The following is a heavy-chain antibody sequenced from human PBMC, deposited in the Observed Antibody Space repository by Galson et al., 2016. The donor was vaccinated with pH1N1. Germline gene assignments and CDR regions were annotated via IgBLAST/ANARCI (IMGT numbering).Heavy chain of an antibody. Sequence: SLRLSCAGSGYRFEEYAMHWVRQSPEKGLEWVAGIYGGSARKDYADSVKGRFTISRDDAKKSLFLQMNNLRSEDTALYYCAKDKAGDLDSWGQGTLVTVSS. D-gene: IGHD3-10*01. J-gene: IGHJ4*02. CDR3: AKDKAGDLDS. CDR1: GYRFEEYA. CDR2: IYGGSARK. V-gene: IGHV3-9*01.